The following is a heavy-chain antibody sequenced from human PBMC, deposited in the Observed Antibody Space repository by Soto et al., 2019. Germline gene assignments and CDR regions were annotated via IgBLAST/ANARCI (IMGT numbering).Heavy chain of an antibody. CDR2: INQDGSEK. D-gene: IGHD2-2*01. CDR3: ARDSRAYASGGIC. J-gene: IGHJ4*02. V-gene: IGHV3-7*05. Sequence: GGSLRLSCAASGFTFHTYWMSWVRQAPGKGLEWVANINQDGSEKYYVDSLKGRFTISRDNAKNSLYLQMNSLRAEDTAVYYCARDSRAYASGGICWGQGTPVTVSS. CDR1: GFTFHTYW.